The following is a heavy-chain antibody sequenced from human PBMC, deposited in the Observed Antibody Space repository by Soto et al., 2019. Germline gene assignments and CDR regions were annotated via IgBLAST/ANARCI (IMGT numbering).Heavy chain of an antibody. CDR3: ATTYYYGSGSYFVRSYNFDY. CDR2: MNPNSGNT. V-gene: IGHV1-8*02. D-gene: IGHD3-10*01. Sequence: ASVKVSCKASGGTFSSYAISWVRQAPGQGLEWMGWMNPNSGNTGYAQKFQGRVTMTRNTSISTAYMELSSLRSEDTAVYYCATTYYYGSGSYFVRSYNFDYWGQGTLVTVSS. J-gene: IGHJ4*02. CDR1: GGTFSSYA.